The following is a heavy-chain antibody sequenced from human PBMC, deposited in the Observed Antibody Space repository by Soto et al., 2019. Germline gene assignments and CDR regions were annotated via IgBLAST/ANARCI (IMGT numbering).Heavy chain of an antibody. CDR1: GFTFSSYG. CDR3: ARDRWYAASWFDP. V-gene: IGHV3-33*01. Sequence: GGSLRLSCAASGFTFSSYGMHWVRQAPGKGLEWVAVIWYDGSNKYYADSVKGRFTISRDNSKNTLYLQMNSLRAEDTAVYYCARDRWYAASWFDPWGQGTLVTVSS. CDR2: IWYDGSNK. J-gene: IGHJ5*02. D-gene: IGHD2-15*01.